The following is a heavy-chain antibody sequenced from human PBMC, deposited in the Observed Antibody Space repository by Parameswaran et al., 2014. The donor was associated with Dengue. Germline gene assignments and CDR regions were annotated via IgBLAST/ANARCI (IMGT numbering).Heavy chain of an antibody. CDR2: INAGSGNT. J-gene: IGHJ3*02. D-gene: IGHD3-22*01. CDR3: ASTYEAWDDAFDI. V-gene: IGHV1-3*01. CDR1: GYTFTSYA. Sequence: PGASVKVSCKASGYTFTSYAMHWVRQAPGQRLEWMGWINAGSGNTKYSQKFQGRVTITRDTSASTAYMELSSLRSEDTAVYYCASTYEAWDDAFDIWGQGTMVTVSS.